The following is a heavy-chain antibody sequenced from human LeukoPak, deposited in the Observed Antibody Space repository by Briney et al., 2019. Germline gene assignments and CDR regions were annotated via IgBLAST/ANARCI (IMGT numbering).Heavy chain of an antibody. CDR2: ISSSGSTI. V-gene: IGHV3-48*03. J-gene: IGHJ4*02. CDR1: GFTFSSYE. Sequence: PGGSLRLSCAASGFTFSSYEMNWVRQAPGKGLEWVSYISSSGSTIYYADSVKGRFTISRDNAKNSLHLQMNSLRAEDTAVYYCARERAMVIRYFDYWGQGTLVTVSS. D-gene: IGHD5-18*01. CDR3: ARERAMVIRYFDY.